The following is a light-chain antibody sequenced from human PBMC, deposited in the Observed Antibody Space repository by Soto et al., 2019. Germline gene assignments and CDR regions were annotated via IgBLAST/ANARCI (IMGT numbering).Light chain of an antibody. CDR2: DVT. CDR1: SSDVGGYNH. CDR3: NSFAGNNIGV. Sequence: QSALTQPPSASGSPGQSVTISCTGTSSDVGGYNHVSWYQQHPGKAPKVIIYDVTERPSGVPDRFSGSKSGNTASLTVSGLQAEDEGDYYCNSFAGNNIGVFGGGTKLTVL. J-gene: IGLJ3*02. V-gene: IGLV2-8*01.